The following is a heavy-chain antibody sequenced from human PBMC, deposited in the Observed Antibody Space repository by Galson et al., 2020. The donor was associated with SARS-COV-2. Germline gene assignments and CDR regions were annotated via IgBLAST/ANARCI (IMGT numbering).Heavy chain of an antibody. D-gene: IGHD3-10*01. CDR1: GYTFTDYY. CDR3: ARDYYQISLSLDY. J-gene: IGHJ4*02. Sequence: ASVKVSCKASGYTFTDYYMHWVRQAPGQGLEWLGWINPNSGATNFAQNFQGRVTMTRDTSIITTYMELSRLRSDDTAVYYCARDYYQISLSLDYWGQGTLVTVSS. CDR2: INPNSGAT. V-gene: IGHV1-2*02.